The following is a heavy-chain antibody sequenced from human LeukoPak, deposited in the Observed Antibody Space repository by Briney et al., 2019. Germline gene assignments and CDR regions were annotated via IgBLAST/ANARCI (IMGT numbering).Heavy chain of an antibody. CDR2: IYYSKNT. CDR3: VSPRGFSYGYFDY. CDR1: GGSTSSSSAY. V-gene: IGHV4-39*01. Sequence: SETLSLTCTVSGGSTSSSSAYWGWIRQPPGKGLEWIGSIYYSKNTYYNPSLKSRVTISADTSKNQFSLTLGSVSATDTAVYYCVSPRGFSYGYFDYWGQGTLVTVSS. D-gene: IGHD5-18*01. J-gene: IGHJ4*02.